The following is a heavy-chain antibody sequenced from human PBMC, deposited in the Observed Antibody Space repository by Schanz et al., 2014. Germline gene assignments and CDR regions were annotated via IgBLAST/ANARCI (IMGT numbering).Heavy chain of an antibody. J-gene: IGHJ3*02. CDR1: GFTFSGYA. Sequence: EVQLVESGGGLVQPGGSLRLSCAASGFTFSGYAMSWVRQAPGKGLEWVSVIYSGGNTYYADSVKGRFTISRDNPKNTLYLQMNSLRAEDTAVYYCATRYGSGSYDDAFDIWGQGTMVTVSS. D-gene: IGHD3-10*01. V-gene: IGHV3-66*01. CDR2: IYSGGNT. CDR3: ATRYGSGSYDDAFDI.